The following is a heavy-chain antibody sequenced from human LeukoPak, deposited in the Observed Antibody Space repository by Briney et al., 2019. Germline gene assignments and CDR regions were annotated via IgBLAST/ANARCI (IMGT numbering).Heavy chain of an antibody. CDR1: GYSISSGYY. CDR2: IYHSGST. Sequence: SETLSLTCTLSGYSISSGYYWGWIRQPPGKGLEWIGSIYHSGSTYYNPSLKSRVTISVDTSKNQFSLRLSSVTAADTAVYCCARDPGVRGYSYGYDYWGQGTLVTVSS. D-gene: IGHD5-18*01. V-gene: IGHV4-38-2*02. CDR3: ARDPGVRGYSYGYDY. J-gene: IGHJ4*02.